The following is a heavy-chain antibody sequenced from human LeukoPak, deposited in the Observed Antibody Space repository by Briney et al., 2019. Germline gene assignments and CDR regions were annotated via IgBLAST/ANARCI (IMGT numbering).Heavy chain of an antibody. J-gene: IGHJ6*03. V-gene: IGHV3-30*02. CDR3: AKARGVSAPTGYFYYMDV. CDR1: RFTFSNYG. Sequence: GGSLRLLCAASRFTFSNYGVHWVRQAPGKGLEGGGYIPKDGCNIFYAVSVKGRFNISRDNSKNTLSLQMNSLRAEDTALYYCAKARGVSAPTGYFYYMDVWADGTTVTVSS. D-gene: IGHD2-2*01. CDR2: IPKDGCNI.